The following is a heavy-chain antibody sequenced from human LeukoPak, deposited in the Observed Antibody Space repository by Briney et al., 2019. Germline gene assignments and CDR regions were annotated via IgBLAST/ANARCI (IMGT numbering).Heavy chain of an antibody. CDR2: ISGSGGST. Sequence: GGSLRLSCAASGFTFSSYAMSWVRQAPGKGLEWVSAISGSGGSTYYADSVKGRCTISRDNSKNTLYLQMNSLRAEDTAVYYCARGGSGYYPIDYWGQGTLVTVSS. CDR1: GFTFSSYA. D-gene: IGHD3-22*01. V-gene: IGHV3-23*01. J-gene: IGHJ4*02. CDR3: ARGGSGYYPIDY.